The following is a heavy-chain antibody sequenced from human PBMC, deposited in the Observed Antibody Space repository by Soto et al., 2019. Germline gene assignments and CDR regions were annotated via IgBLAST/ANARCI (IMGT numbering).Heavy chain of an antibody. D-gene: IGHD3-10*01. J-gene: IGHJ4*02. CDR3: ARSRNSAVADSFDF. V-gene: IGHV3-30*04. Sequence: QVQVVESGGGVVQPGRSLRLSCAASGFTFSRYAIHWVRQAPGKGLEWVAVISRDGSNKYYVDSVKGRFTISRDNSKNTLYLQMNSLRAEDTAVYYFARSRNSAVADSFDFWCQGTLVTVSS. CDR1: GFTFSRYA. CDR2: ISRDGSNK.